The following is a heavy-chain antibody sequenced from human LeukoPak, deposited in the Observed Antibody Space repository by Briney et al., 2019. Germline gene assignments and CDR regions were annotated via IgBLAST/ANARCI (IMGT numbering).Heavy chain of an antibody. CDR3: ASLRTTHSLIDY. CDR2: IYGGGST. Sequence: PGGSLRLSCAATGLSVSSNFMSWVRQAPGKGLEWVSVIYGGGSTYYADSVKGRFTISRDNSKNTLYLQMNSLRAEDTAVYYCASLRTTHSLIDYWGQGTLVTVSS. D-gene: IGHD4-17*01. V-gene: IGHV3-53*05. CDR1: GLSVSSNF. J-gene: IGHJ4*02.